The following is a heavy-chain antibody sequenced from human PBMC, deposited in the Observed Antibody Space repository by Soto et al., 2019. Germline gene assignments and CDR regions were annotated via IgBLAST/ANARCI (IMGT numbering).Heavy chain of an antibody. Sequence: QVQLQQSGAGLLKPSETLSLTCGVYGGSFSGNNWTWISQTPGKGLQWIGQINHSGSANYNPSLKSRVTISVHTSNSQFSLELSSVTAADTAVYYSARGLITGSQYSGGWYYFDSWGQGTQVTVSS. CDR1: GGSFSGNN. D-gene: IGHD1-26*01. V-gene: IGHV4-34*01. CDR2: INHSGSA. J-gene: IGHJ4*02. CDR3: ARGLITGSQYSGGWYYFDS.